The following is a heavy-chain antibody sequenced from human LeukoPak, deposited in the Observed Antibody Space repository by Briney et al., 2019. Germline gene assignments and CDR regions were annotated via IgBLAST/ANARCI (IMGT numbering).Heavy chain of an antibody. Sequence: MSSETLSLTCTVSGGSISSYYWSWIRQPPGKGLEWIGEINHSGSTNYNPSLKSRVTISVDTSKNQFSLKLSSVTAADTAVYYCARAIIDYYDSSGYFDYWGQGTLVTVSS. CDR1: GGSISSYY. J-gene: IGHJ4*02. CDR2: INHSGST. CDR3: ARAIIDYYDSSGYFDY. V-gene: IGHV4-34*01. D-gene: IGHD3-22*01.